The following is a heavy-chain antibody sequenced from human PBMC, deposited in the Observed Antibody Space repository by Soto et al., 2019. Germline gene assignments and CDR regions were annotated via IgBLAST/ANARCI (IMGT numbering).Heavy chain of an antibody. CDR3: STTGPQRGYSGYDPRLDY. D-gene: IGHD5-12*01. J-gene: IGHJ4*02. Sequence: ASVKVSCKVSGYTLTELSMNWVRQAPGKGLEWMGGFDPEDGETIYAQKFQGRVTMTEDTSTDTAYMELSSLRSEDTAVYYCSTTGPQRGYSGYDPRLDYWGQGTLVTVSS. CDR2: FDPEDGET. V-gene: IGHV1-24*01. CDR1: GYTLTELS.